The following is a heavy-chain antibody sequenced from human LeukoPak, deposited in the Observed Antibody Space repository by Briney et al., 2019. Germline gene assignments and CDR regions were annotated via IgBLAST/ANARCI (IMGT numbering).Heavy chain of an antibody. Sequence: GGSLRLSCAASGFTFSSYWMHWVRQAPAKGLVWVSRINSDGRSTSYADSVKGRFTISRDNAKNTVYLQMNSLRAEDTAVYYCARDDLPGAPLYAMDVWGKGTTVTVSS. CDR2: INSDGRST. V-gene: IGHV3-74*01. J-gene: IGHJ6*04. CDR1: GFTFSSYW. D-gene: IGHD2-2*01. CDR3: ARDDLPGAPLYAMDV.